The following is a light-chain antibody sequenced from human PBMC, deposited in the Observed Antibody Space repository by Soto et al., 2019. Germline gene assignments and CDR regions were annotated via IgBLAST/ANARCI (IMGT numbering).Light chain of an antibody. V-gene: IGKV1-5*03. CDR1: QSISSW. CDR3: QQRSNSIT. CDR2: KAS. Sequence: DIQMTQSPSTLSASVGDRVTITCRASQSISSWLAWYQQKPGKAPKLLIYKASSLESGVPSRFSGSGSGTDFTLTISSLEPEDFAVYYCQQRSNSITFGQGTRLEIK. J-gene: IGKJ5*01.